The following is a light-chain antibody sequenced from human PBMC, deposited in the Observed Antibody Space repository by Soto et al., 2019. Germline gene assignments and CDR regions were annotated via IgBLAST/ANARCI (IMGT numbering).Light chain of an antibody. CDR3: QQLNGYLFT. CDR1: QGISSY. V-gene: IGKV1-9*01. J-gene: IGKJ3*01. Sequence: IQLTQSPSSLSASVGDRVTITCRASQGISSYLAWYQQKPGKAPKLLIYAASTLQSGVPSRFSGSGSGTDFTLTFSSLQPEDFATYYCQQLNGYLFTFGPGTKVDIK. CDR2: AAS.